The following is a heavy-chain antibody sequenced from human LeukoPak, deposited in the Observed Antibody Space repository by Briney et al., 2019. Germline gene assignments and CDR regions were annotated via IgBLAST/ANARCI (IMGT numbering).Heavy chain of an antibody. CDR2: LNPNTGHA. CDR3: AKDRDGADRIVL. CDR1: AYDFTGYY. D-gene: IGHD5-24*01. Sequence: GASVKVSCKVVAYDFTGYYIHWVRQAPGQGPEWMGRLNPNTGHAVYAFKFQGRVTVTRDTSSNTAYMEVTRLTSDGTALYYCAKDRDGADRIVLWGQGTIVTVSS. J-gene: IGHJ4*02. V-gene: IGHV1-2*06.